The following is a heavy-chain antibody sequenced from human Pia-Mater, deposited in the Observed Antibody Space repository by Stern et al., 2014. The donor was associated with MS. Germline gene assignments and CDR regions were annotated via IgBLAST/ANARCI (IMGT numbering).Heavy chain of an antibody. Sequence: QITLKESGPTLVKPTQTLTLTCTLSGLSHNSSGVGVSWIRQPPGKALEWLALVFWDDEKHYNPSLKGRLTITKDNSKDQVILTMTNMDPVDTATYYCVHDEGHWGRGILVTVSS. CDR2: VFWDDEK. V-gene: IGHV2-5*02. CDR1: GLSHNSSGVG. CDR3: VHDEGH. J-gene: IGHJ4*02.